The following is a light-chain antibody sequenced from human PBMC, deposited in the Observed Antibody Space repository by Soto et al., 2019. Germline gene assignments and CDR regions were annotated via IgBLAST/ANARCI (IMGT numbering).Light chain of an antibody. Sequence: TQSPGTLSLSQGERATLSCRAVQSVTSIYLAWYQQKPVQAPRLLIYGASSRATGIPARFSGSGSGTDFTLTISRLEPEDFAVYYCQQYGSSGTFGQGTKVDI. V-gene: IGKV3-20*01. CDR1: QSVTSIY. CDR3: QQYGSSGT. J-gene: IGKJ1*01. CDR2: GAS.